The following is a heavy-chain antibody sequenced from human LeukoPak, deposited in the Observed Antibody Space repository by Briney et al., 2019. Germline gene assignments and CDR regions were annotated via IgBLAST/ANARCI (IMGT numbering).Heavy chain of an antibody. CDR3: ARQTGSGLFILP. CDR2: IYYSGNT. CDR1: GGSISSSNYY. J-gene: IGHJ4*02. V-gene: IGHV4-39*01. D-gene: IGHD3/OR15-3a*01. Sequence: MPSETLSLTCTVSGGSISSSNYYWGWIRQPPGKGLEWIGSIYYSGNTYYNASLKSQVSISIDTSKNQFSLKLTSVTAADTAVYYCARQTGSGLFILPGGQGTLVTVSS.